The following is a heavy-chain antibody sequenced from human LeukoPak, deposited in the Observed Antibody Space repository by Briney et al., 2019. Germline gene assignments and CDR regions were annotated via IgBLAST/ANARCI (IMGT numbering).Heavy chain of an antibody. V-gene: IGHV4-61*02. CDR2: IYTSGST. J-gene: IGHJ3*02. Sequence: SETLSLTCTVSGGSISSGSYYWSWIRQPAGKGLEWIGRIYTSGSTNYNPSLKSRVTISVDRSKNQFSLKLSSVTAADTAVYYCAGYCSSTSCYQDAFDIWGQGTMVTVSS. CDR1: GGSISSGSYY. CDR3: AGYCSSTSCYQDAFDI. D-gene: IGHD2-2*01.